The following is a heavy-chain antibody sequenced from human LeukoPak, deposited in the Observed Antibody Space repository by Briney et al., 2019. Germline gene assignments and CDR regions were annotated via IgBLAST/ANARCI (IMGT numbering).Heavy chain of an antibody. V-gene: IGHV3-21*01. J-gene: IGHJ6*02. CDR2: ITSTSTYI. CDR3: AKERPHGMDV. D-gene: IGHD6-6*01. Sequence: GGSLRLSCAASGFTFSSYNMNGVRQAPGKGRGWVSTITSTSTYIAYADSVKGRFTISRDNADNSLYLQMNSLRDDDTAVYYCAKERPHGMDVWGQGTSVTVSS. CDR1: GFTFSSYN.